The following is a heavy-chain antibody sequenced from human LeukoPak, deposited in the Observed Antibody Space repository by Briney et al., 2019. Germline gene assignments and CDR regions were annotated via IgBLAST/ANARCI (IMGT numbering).Heavy chain of an antibody. CDR2: INHSGST. Sequence: SETLSLTCAVYGGSFSGYYWSWIRQPPGKGLEWIGEINHSGSTNYNPSLKSRVTISVDTSKNQFSLKLSSVTAADTAVYYCARFHGAGSIYWGQGTLVTVSS. CDR3: ARFHGAGSIY. CDR1: GGSFSGYY. D-gene: IGHD5-24*01. J-gene: IGHJ4*02. V-gene: IGHV4-34*01.